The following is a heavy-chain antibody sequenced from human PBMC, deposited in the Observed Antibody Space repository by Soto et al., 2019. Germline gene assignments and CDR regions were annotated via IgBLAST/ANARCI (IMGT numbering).Heavy chain of an antibody. J-gene: IGHJ4*02. CDR3: ARGRGYSGYDYPLELDY. Sequence: GASVKVSCKASGGTFSSYAISWVRQAPGQGLEWMGGIIPIFGTANYALKFQGRVTITADESMSTAYMELSSLRSEDTAVYYCARGRGYSGYDYPLELDYWGQGTLVTVSS. V-gene: IGHV1-69*13. CDR1: GGTFSSYA. CDR2: IIPIFGTA. D-gene: IGHD5-12*01.